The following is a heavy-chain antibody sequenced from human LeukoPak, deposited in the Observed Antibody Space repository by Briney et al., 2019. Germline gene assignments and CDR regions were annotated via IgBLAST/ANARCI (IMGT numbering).Heavy chain of an antibody. J-gene: IGHJ1*01. CDR1: GGSISSYY. CDR2: IYYSGDT. CDR3: ARGEGRFGCYLFQH. Sequence: SESLSLTCTVSGGSISSYYWSWIRQPPGKGLEWIGYIYYSGDTNYNPSLKSRVTISVDTSKNQFSLKLSSVTAADTAVYYCARGEGRFGCYLFQHWGQGTVVTVSS. V-gene: IGHV4-59*01. D-gene: IGHD3-16*01.